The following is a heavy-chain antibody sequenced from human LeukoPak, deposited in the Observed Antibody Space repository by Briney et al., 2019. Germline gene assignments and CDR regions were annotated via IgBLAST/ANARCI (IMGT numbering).Heavy chain of an antibody. CDR1: GGSISSGSYY. CDR3: ARSGPGDY. Sequence: SETLSLTCTVSGGSISSGSYYWSWVRQPAGGGLEWIGRIYTSGSTNYNPSLKSRVTISVDTSKNQFSLKLSSVTAADTAVYYCARSGPGDYWGQGTLVTVSS. CDR2: IYTSGST. J-gene: IGHJ4*02. V-gene: IGHV4-61*02. D-gene: IGHD7-27*01.